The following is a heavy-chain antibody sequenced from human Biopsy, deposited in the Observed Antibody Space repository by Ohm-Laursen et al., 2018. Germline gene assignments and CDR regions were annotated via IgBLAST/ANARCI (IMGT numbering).Heavy chain of an antibody. Sequence: TLSLTCTVSGDSISSGGYYWGWIRQHPGKGLEWIGHMYYSGSTYYNPSLKSRITISVDTSKNQFSLKLSSVTAADTAVYYCAGLVTGFIDPWGQGTLVTVSS. CDR2: MYYSGST. CDR3: AGLVTGFIDP. CDR1: GDSISSGGYY. D-gene: IGHD3-9*01. V-gene: IGHV4-31*03. J-gene: IGHJ5*02.